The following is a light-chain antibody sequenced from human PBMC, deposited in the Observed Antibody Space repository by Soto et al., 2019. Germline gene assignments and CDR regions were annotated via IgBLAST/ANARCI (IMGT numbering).Light chain of an antibody. CDR2: AAS. V-gene: IGKV3-20*01. CDR3: QQYGYSTIT. CDR1: QSVSSNY. J-gene: IGKJ5*01. Sequence: IVLKQSPGTLSLSPGERATLSCRAGQSVSSNYLAWYQQKPGQAPRXXIYAASSRETGIPDRFSGSGSGTDFTLTIDGLEPEDFVVYYCQQYGYSTITFGQGTRLEIK.